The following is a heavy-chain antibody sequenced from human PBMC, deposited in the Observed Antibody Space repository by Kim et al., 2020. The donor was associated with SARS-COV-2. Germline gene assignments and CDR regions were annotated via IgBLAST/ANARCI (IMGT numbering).Heavy chain of an antibody. CDR3: AGSGGGNYGSGMGTRLDY. CDR2: IYSGGTT. V-gene: IGHV3-53*01. D-gene: IGHD3-10*01. J-gene: IGHJ4*02. CDR1: GFTVSSNF. Sequence: GGSLRLSCAASGFTVSSNFMIWVRQAPGKGLEWVSGIYSGGTTYYADSVKGRFTISRDNSKNTLFLQMNSLRAEDTAVYYCAGSGGGNYGSGMGTRLDYWGQGTLVTVSS.